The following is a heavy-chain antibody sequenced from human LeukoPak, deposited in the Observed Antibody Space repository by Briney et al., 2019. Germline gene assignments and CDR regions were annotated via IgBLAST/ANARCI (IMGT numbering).Heavy chain of an antibody. J-gene: IGHJ4*02. V-gene: IGHV3-23*01. CDR1: EFTFSNYA. CDR3: AKVVSWWLPFDY. D-gene: IGHD2-21*01. Sequence: PGASLRLSCAASEFTFSNYAMNWVRQAPGKGLEWVSAISGSGGSTYYADSVKGRFTISRDNSKNTLYLQMNSLRAEDTAVYYCAKVVSWWLPFDYWGQGTLVTVSP. CDR2: ISGSGGST.